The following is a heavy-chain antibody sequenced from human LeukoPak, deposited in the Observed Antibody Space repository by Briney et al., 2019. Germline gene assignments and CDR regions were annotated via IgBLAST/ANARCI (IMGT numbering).Heavy chain of an antibody. V-gene: IGHV1-46*01. J-gene: IGHJ4*02. CDR2: INPSGGST. D-gene: IGHD4-23*01. Sequence: GASVKVSCKASGHTFTSYYMHWVRQAPGQGLEWMGIINPSGGSTSYAQKFQGRVTMTRDTSTSTVYMELSSLRSEDTAVYYCARDRSGGGYYDYWGQGTLVTVSS. CDR3: ARDRSGGGYYDY. CDR1: GHTFTSYY.